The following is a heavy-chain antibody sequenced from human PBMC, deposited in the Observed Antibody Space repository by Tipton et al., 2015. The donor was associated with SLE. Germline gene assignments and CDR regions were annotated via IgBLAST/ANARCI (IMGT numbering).Heavy chain of an antibody. CDR2: LYGSGDT. J-gene: IGHJ4*02. D-gene: IGHD2-15*01. V-gene: IGHV4-61*02. Sequence: TLSLTCTVSGDSVTGDTYYWSWIRQPAGKELEWIGRLYGSGDTNYNPSFSSRVTISVDTSKNQFSLRFNSVTAADTAVYYCARDVEDLCLLDYWGQGTLVTVSS. CDR1: GDSVTGDTYY. CDR3: ARDVEDLCLLDY.